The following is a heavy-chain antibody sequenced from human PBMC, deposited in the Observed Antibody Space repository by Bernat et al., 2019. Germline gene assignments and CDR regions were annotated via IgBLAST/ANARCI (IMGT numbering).Heavy chain of an antibody. CDR1: GFTFKTYD. CDR2: ISGSGVST. D-gene: IGHD1-26*01. CDR3: AKGSSYFDY. J-gene: IGHJ4*02. Sequence: EVQLVESGGGLVQPGGSLRLSCAASGFTFKTYDMSWVRQAPGKGLEWVSSISGSGVSTYYADSVKARFTISRDNSKNTLYLQMNSLTAEDTAIYYCAKGSSYFDYWGQGTLVTVSS. V-gene: IGHV3-23*04.